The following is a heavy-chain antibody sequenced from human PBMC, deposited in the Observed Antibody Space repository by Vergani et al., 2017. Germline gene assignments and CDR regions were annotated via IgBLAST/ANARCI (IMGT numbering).Heavy chain of an antibody. V-gene: IGHV4-61*02. CDR2: IYTSGST. J-gene: IGHJ6*03. D-gene: IGHD3-3*01. Sequence: QVQLQESGPGLVKPSQTLSLTCTVSGGSISSGSYYWSWIRQPAGKGLEWIGRIYTSGSTNYNPSLKSRVTISVDTSKNQFSLKLSSVTAAGTAVYYCAREGDFYYYYYMDVWGKGTTVTVSS. CDR3: AREGDFYYYYYMDV. CDR1: GGSISSGSYY.